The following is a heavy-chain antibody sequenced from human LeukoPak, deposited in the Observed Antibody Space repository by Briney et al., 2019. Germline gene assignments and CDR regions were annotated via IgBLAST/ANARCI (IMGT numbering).Heavy chain of an antibody. J-gene: IGHJ4*02. CDR2: ISYDGSNK. D-gene: IGHD2-2*01. CDR3: ARAKVVPAASYFDY. Sequence: GGSLRLSYAASGFTFSSYAMSWVRQAPGKGLEWVAVISYDGSNKYYADSVKGRFTISRDNSKNTLYLQMNSLRAEDTAVYYCARAKVVPAASYFDYWGQGTLVTVSS. CDR1: GFTFSSYA. V-gene: IGHV3-30-3*01.